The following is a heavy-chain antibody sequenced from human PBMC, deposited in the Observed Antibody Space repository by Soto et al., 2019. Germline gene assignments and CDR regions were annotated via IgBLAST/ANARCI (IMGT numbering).Heavy chain of an antibody. Sequence: GASVKVSCKASGGTFSSYAISWVRQAPGQGLEWMGGIIPIFGTANYAQKFQGRVTITADKSTSTAYMELSSLRSEDTAVYYCARVGSSGYNLQHWGQGPLVTVYS. CDR2: IIPIFGTA. J-gene: IGHJ1*01. V-gene: IGHV1-69*06. CDR1: GGTFSSYA. CDR3: ARVGSSGYNLQH. D-gene: IGHD6-19*01.